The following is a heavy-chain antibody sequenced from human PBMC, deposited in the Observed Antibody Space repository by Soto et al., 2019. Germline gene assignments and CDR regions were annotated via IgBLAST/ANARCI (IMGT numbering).Heavy chain of an antibody. CDR2: INHSGST. V-gene: IGHV4-34*01. Sequence: SETLSLTCTVSGGSISSHYWRWIRQPPGKGLEWIGEINHSGSTNYNPSLKSRVTISVDTSKNQFSLQLSSVTAADMAVYYCARSSAWFSHFFDYWGQGTLVTVS. J-gene: IGHJ4*02. CDR1: GGSISSHY. CDR3: ARSSAWFSHFFDY. D-gene: IGHD6-19*01.